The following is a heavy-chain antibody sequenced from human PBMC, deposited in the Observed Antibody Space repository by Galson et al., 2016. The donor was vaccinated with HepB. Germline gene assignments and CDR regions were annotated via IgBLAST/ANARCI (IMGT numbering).Heavy chain of an antibody. V-gene: IGHV3-30*18. CDR2: IPHDEGEK. CDR3: AELGYALDL. D-gene: IGHD2-15*01. Sequence: SLRLSCAASGFTFSSFAMHWVRQAPGKGLEWVAVIPHDEGEKYYADSVKGRFTISRDNSKNTLYLQMNSLKAVDTAVYYCAELGYALDLWGQGTMVTVSS. CDR1: GFTFSSFA. J-gene: IGHJ3*01.